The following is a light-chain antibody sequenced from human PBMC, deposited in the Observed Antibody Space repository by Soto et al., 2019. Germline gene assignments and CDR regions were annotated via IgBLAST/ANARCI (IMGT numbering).Light chain of an antibody. V-gene: IGKV2-28*01. J-gene: IGKJ3*01. CDR2: AGS. CDR1: QSLLHSNGYNY. Sequence: EIVMTQSPLSLPVTPGEPASISCKSSQSLLHSNGYNYLDWYLQKPGQSPQLLIYAGSNRASGVPDRFSGSGSGTDFTLKISRVEAEDVAVYYCMQALQAQFTFGPGTKVDI. CDR3: MQALQAQFT.